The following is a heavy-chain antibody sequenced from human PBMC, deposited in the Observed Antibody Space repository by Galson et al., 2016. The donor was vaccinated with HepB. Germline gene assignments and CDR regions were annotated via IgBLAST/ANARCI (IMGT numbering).Heavy chain of an antibody. CDR2: VYPVDSDT. CDR1: GYNFTSDW. J-gene: IGHJ4*02. V-gene: IGHV5-51*01. Sequence: QSGAEVTKPGESLKISCRGSGYNFTSDWIGWVRQMPGKGLEWMGIVYPVDSDTRYSPSFQGQVTISADKSINTAYLQWSSLRASDTAMYYCARQGDSGWSPLDSWGQGTLVTVSS. CDR3: ARQGDSGWSPLDS. D-gene: IGHD6-19*01.